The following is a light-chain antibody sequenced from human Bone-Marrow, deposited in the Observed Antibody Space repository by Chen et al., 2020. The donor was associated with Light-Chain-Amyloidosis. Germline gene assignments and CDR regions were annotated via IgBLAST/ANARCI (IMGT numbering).Light chain of an antibody. J-gene: IGLJ3*02. CDR2: DDS. CDR3: QVWDRSSDRPV. CDR1: NIGSTS. V-gene: IGLV3-21*02. Sequence: SYVLTQPSSVSVAPGQTATIACGGNNIGSTSVHWYQQTPGQAPLLVVYDDSDRPSGIPARLSGSNSGNTATLTISRVGAGDEADYYCQVWDRSSDRPVFGGGTKLTVL.